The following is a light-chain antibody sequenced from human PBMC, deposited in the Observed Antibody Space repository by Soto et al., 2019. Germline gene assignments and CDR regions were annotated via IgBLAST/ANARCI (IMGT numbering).Light chain of an antibody. Sequence: EIEMTQSPATLSVSPGERATLSCRASQSVSSNLAWYQQKPGQAPRLLIYGASIRATGIPARFSGSGSWTEFNLTISSLQSEDFAVYYCQQYNTWPPITFGQGTRLEIK. CDR3: QQYNTWPPIT. CDR1: QSVSSN. J-gene: IGKJ5*01. V-gene: IGKV3-15*01. CDR2: GAS.